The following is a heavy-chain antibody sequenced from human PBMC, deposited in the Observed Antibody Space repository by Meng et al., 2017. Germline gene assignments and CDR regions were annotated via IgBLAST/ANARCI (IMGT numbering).Heavy chain of an antibody. Sequence: QVQLVEFGAGVKTPGVSVKVPFKASGYTFTSSGISGVRQAPGQGLELMGWISDYNGNTNYAQKLQGRVTMTTDTSTSTAYMELRSLRSDDTAVYYCARSGIAVAIDYWGQGTLVTVSS. CDR1: GYTFTSSG. D-gene: IGHD6-19*01. CDR3: ARSGIAVAIDY. CDR2: ISDYNGNT. V-gene: IGHV1-18*01. J-gene: IGHJ4*02.